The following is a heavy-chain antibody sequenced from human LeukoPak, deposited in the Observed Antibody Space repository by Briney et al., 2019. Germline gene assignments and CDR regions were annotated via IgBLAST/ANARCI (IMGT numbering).Heavy chain of an antibody. D-gene: IGHD2-2*01. V-gene: IGHV1-46*01. J-gene: IGHJ4*02. Sequence: GASVKVSCKASGYTFTSHYMHWVRQAPGQGLEWMGIINPSGGGNTNFAQKFLGRLTVTKDTSTTTVYMELSSPRSDDTAVYYCAREGGGGYCTRTSCYAFLDWGQGTLVTVSS. CDR3: AREGGGGYCTRTSCYAFLD. CDR2: INPSGGGNT. CDR1: GYTFTSHY.